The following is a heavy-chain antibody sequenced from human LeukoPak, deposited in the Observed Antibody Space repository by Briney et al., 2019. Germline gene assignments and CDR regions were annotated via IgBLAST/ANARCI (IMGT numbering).Heavy chain of an antibody. CDR1: GGSISSSSYY. D-gene: IGHD3-22*01. Sequence: PSETLPLTRTVSGGSISSSSYYWVWIRQPPGKGLEWIGSIYYSGSTYYNPSLKSRVTISVDTSKNQFSLKLSSVTAADTAVYYCARHYYDSSGYLDYWGQGSLVTVSS. J-gene: IGHJ4*01. V-gene: IGHV4-39*01. CDR3: ARHYYDSSGYLDY. CDR2: IYYSGST.